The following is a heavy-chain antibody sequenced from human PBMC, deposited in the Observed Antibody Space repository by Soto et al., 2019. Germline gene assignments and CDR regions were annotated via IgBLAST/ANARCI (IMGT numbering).Heavy chain of an antibody. CDR2: IHYTGTT. CDR1: GGSISSNLYY. CDR3: ARHGGGYCTGGNCYSDSMYFDY. V-gene: IGHV4-39*01. D-gene: IGHD2-15*01. J-gene: IGHJ4*02. Sequence: SETLSLTCTVSGGSISSNLYYWGWIRQPPGKGLEWLGTIHYTGTTYYNPSLKSRVTISVDTSKNRFSLRLRSVTAAETAVYYCARHGGGYCTGGNCYSDSMYFDYWGQGTLVTVSS.